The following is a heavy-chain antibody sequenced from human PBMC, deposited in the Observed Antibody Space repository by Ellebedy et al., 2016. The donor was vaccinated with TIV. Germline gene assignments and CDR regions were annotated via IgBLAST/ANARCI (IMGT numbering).Heavy chain of an antibody. J-gene: IGHJ4*02. Sequence: ASVKVSCXASGYTFTGYYMHWVRQAPGQGLEWMGWINPNSGGTNYAQKFQGRVTMTRDTSISTAYMELSRLRSDDTAVYYCARDATMVRGVDPDDYWGQGTLVTVSS. CDR1: GYTFTGYY. CDR2: INPNSGGT. CDR3: ARDATMVRGVDPDDY. V-gene: IGHV1-2*02. D-gene: IGHD3-10*01.